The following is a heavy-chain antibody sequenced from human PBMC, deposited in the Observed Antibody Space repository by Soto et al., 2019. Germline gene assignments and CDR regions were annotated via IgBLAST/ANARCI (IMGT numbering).Heavy chain of an antibody. V-gene: IGHV3-23*01. D-gene: IGHD1-26*01. CDR3: AKAGASGSYPPYYYFGMDV. CDR2: ISGSGGNA. J-gene: IGHJ6*02. CDR1: GFTFSSYA. Sequence: EVQLLESGGGLVQPGGSLRLSCAASGFTFSSYAMSWVRQAPGKGLEWVSTISGSGGNAYYADSVKGRFSISRDNSKNTLRLQMNSLRADDTAVYYCAKAGASGSYPPYYYFGMDVWGQGTTGNVS.